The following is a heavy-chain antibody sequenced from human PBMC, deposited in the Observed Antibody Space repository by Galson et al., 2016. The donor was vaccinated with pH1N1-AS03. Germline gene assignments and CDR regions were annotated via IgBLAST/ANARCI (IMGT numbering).Heavy chain of an antibody. CDR1: GFNFGDYY. CDR3: ARGWYDFWTGYLVDPFDY. D-gene: IGHD3-3*01. CDR2: ITSSGGSGSTI. V-gene: IGHV3-11*01. J-gene: IGHJ4*02. Sequence: SLRLSCADSGFNFGDYYMSWIRQAPGEGLEWISCITSSGGSGSTIYYADSVKGRFTISRDNAKNSLYLQMNSLRADDTDVYFCARGWYDFWTGYLVDPFDYWGQGALVTVSS.